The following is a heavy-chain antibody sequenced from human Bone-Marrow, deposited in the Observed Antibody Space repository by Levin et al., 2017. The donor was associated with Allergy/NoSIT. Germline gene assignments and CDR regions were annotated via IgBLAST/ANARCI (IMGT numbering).Heavy chain of an antibody. D-gene: IGHD2-15*01. V-gene: IGHV4-30-4*01. CDR3: ASQQGCCSGRSSSSYYYGLDV. CDR1: GGSINSADYY. J-gene: IGHJ6*02. Sequence: PSETLSLTCTVSGGSINSADYYWTWIRQPPGKGLEWIGFIFSSASTYYNPSLKSRVTISVDTSKNQFSLKLNSVTAARTSVFYCASQQGCCSGRSSSSYYYGLDVWGQGTTITVSS. CDR2: IFSSAST.